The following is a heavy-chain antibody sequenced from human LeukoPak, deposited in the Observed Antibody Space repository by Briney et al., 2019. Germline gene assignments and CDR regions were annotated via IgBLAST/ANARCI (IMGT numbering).Heavy chain of an antibody. J-gene: IGHJ4*02. CDR1: GFTFSSYA. D-gene: IGHD6-19*01. CDR2: ISGSGGGT. Sequence: GGSLRLSCAASGFTFSSYAMSWVRQAPGKGLEWVSAISGSGGGTYYADSVKGRFTISRDNSKNTLYLQMNSLRAEDTAVYYCAKWEYSSGWYFFDYWGQGTLVTVSS. CDR3: AKWEYSSGWYFFDY. V-gene: IGHV3-23*01.